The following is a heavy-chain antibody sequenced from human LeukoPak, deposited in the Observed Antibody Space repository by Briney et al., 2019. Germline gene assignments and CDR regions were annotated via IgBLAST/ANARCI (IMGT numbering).Heavy chain of an antibody. Sequence: HTETLSLTCTLSGGTISTSYWNWIRHTPGEEVQWIGYIYYSDTTNTGSTLKSRVTISVDTYKNQFSLYLNSGTLTATAAYYRARGVRLPPYFCSLDVWGQGTPVTVSS. J-gene: IGHJ6*02. V-gene: IGHV4-59*01. CDR2: IYYSDTT. D-gene: IGHD3-3*01. CDR3: ARGVRLPPYFCSLDV. CDR1: GGTISTSY.